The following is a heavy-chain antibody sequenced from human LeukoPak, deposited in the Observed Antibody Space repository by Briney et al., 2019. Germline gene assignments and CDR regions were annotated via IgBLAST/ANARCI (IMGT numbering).Heavy chain of an antibody. J-gene: IGHJ3*02. CDR3: AVTYYYDSSGYFLDAFDI. V-gene: IGHV1-18*01. D-gene: IGHD3-22*01. CDR1: GYTFTSYG. CDR2: ISAYNGNT. Sequence: ASVKVSCKASGYTFTSYGISWVRQAPGQGLEWMGWISAYNGNTNYAQKLRGRVTMTTDTSTSTAYMELRSLRSDDTAVYYCAVTYYYDSSGYFLDAFDIWGQGTMVTVSS.